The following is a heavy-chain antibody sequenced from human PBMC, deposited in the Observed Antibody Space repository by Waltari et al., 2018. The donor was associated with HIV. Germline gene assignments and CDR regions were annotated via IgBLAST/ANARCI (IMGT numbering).Heavy chain of an antibody. D-gene: IGHD1-26*01. Sequence: EVQLVESGGGLVKPGGSLRLSGAASGCTFSDSSMNLVRQAPGKGLEWVSSISKNSDYIYYAASVKGRFTISRDNAKKSVYLQMNSLRVEDTAVFYCTRRTPSGTYGMDVWGQGTTVTVSS. CDR2: ISKNSDYI. J-gene: IGHJ6*02. CDR3: TRRTPSGTYGMDV. V-gene: IGHV3-21*01. CDR1: GCTFSDSS.